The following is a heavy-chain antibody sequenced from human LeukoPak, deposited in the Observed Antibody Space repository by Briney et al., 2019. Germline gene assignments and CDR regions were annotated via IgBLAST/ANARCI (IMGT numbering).Heavy chain of an antibody. V-gene: IGHV4-59*08. Sequence: PSETLSLTCTVSDGSITGYYWSWIRQPPGKGLQWIAYVYYTGRTLYNPSLERRVTISVDTSKTQFSLKLTSVTAADTAVYYCARHIPVSYDAFDLWGRGTTVTVSS. CDR1: DGSITGYY. CDR2: VYYTGRT. J-gene: IGHJ3*01. CDR3: ARHIPVSYDAFDL. D-gene: IGHD6-19*01.